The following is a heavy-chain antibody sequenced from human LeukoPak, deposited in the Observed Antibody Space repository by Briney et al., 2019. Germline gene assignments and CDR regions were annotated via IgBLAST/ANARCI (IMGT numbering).Heavy chain of an antibody. CDR3: ARGLGFWVYYYYYGMDV. J-gene: IGHJ6*02. Sequence: ASVTVSCKASGYTFTSYDINWVRQATGQGLEWMGWMNPNSGNTGYAQKFQGRVTMTRNTSISTAYMELSSLRSEDTAVYYCARGLGFWVYYYYYGMDVWGQGTTVTVSS. CDR1: GYTFTSYD. CDR2: MNPNSGNT. V-gene: IGHV1-8*01. D-gene: IGHD3-10*01.